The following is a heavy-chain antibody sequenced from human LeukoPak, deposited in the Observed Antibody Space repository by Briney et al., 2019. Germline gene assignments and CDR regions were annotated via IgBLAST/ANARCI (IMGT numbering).Heavy chain of an antibody. J-gene: IGHJ6*02. Sequence: GGSLRLSCAASGFTFSSYGMHWVRQAPGKGLEWVAVISYDGSNKYYADSVKGRFTISRDNSKNTLYLQMNSLRAEDTAVYYCAREVVEVLMVYAQDYYGMDVWGQGTTVTVSS. CDR3: AREVVEVLMVYAQDYYGMDV. V-gene: IGHV3-30*03. CDR2: ISYDGSNK. D-gene: IGHD2-8*01. CDR1: GFTFSSYG.